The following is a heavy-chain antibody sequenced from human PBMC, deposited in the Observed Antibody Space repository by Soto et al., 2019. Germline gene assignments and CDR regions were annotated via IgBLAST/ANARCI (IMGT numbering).Heavy chain of an antibody. D-gene: IGHD5-18*01. Sequence: SVKVSCKASGGTFSSYAISCVRQAPGQGLEWMGGIIPIFGTANYAQKFQGRVTITADESTSTAYMELSSLRSEDTAVYYCARTSTAMVPFDYWGQGTLVTAPQ. CDR2: IIPIFGTA. CDR1: GGTFSSYA. V-gene: IGHV1-69*13. J-gene: IGHJ4*02. CDR3: ARTSTAMVPFDY.